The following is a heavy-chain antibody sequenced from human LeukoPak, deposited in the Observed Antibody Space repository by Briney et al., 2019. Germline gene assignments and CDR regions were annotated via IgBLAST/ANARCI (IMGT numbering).Heavy chain of an antibody. CDR3: ARESGYGSGSYYYTNV. V-gene: IGHV4-4*07. D-gene: IGHD3-10*01. CDR2: IYTSGST. CDR1: GGSFSNYY. J-gene: IGHJ4*02. Sequence: PSETLSLTCTVSGGSFSNYYWSWIRQPAGKGLEWIGRIYTSGSTNYNPSLKSRVTMSVDTSKNQFSLKLSSVTAADTAVYYCARESGYGSGSYYYTNVWGQGTLVTVSS.